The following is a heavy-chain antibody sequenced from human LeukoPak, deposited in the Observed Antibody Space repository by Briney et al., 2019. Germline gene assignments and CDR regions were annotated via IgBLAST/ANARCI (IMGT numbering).Heavy chain of an antibody. CDR1: GFTFSSYW. V-gene: IGHV3-7*03. Sequence: PGGSLRLSCAASGFTFSSYWMSWVRQAPGKGLEWVANIKQDGSEKYYVDSVKGRFTISRDNSRNTLDLQMNSLRAEDTAVYYCASSNGAPTDTHYYYMNVWGKGTTVTVSS. CDR3: ASSNGAPTDTHYYYMNV. CDR2: IKQDGSEK. J-gene: IGHJ6*03. D-gene: IGHD4-11*01.